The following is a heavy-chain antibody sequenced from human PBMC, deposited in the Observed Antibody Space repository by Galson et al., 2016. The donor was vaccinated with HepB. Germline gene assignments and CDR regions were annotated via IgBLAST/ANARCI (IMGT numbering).Heavy chain of an antibody. V-gene: IGHV3-13*01. Sequence: SLRLSCAVSGFPVSNYDLNWVRHIPGKGLEWVSAIVPAGPTYYGDSVKGRFTISRDDARNSFHLQMDSLRAEDTAIYYCTRSYCRGGDCYYFDSWGQGTPVTVSS. CDR3: TRSYCRGGDCYYFDS. CDR1: GFPVSNYD. D-gene: IGHD2-21*02. CDR2: IVPAGPT. J-gene: IGHJ4*02.